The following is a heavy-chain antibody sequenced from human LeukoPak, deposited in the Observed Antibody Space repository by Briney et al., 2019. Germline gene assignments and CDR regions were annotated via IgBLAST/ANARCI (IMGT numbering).Heavy chain of an antibody. CDR2: TYYRSKWHN. J-gene: IGHJ4*02. CDR1: GDSVSRYSAT. Sequence: SQTLSLACDISGDSVSRYSATWNWIRQSPSRGLEWLGRTYYRSKWHNDYAVSVNSRITISPDTSKNQFSLHLNSVTPDDTAVYFCARATAAGTGRDYFDFWGQGTLVTVSS. CDR3: ARATAAGTGRDYFDF. D-gene: IGHD6-13*01. V-gene: IGHV6-1*01.